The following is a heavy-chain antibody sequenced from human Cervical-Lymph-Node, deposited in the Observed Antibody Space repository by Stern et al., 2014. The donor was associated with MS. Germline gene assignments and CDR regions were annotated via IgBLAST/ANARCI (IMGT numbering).Heavy chain of an antibody. J-gene: IGHJ4*02. CDR3: ATARLGYCSSNSCYTVDY. CDR1: GSTFSSYG. Sequence: QVQLVESGGGVVQPGRSLRLSCAASGSTFSSYGMHWVRPAPGKGLEWVAVISYDGSNKYYADSVKGRFTISRDNSKNTLYLQMNSLRAEDTAVYYCATARLGYCSSNSCYTVDYWGQGTLVTVSS. CDR2: ISYDGSNK. D-gene: IGHD2-2*02. V-gene: IGHV3-30*03.